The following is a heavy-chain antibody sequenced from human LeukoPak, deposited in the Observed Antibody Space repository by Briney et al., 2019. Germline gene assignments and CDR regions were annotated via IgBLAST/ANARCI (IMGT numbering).Heavy chain of an antibody. CDR2: SSGST. CDR1: GGSISNYY. Sequence: VQLQESGPGLVKPSETLSLTCTVSGGSISNYYWSWVRQAPGKGLEWVSGSSGSTYYADSVKGRFTISRDNSKNTLYLQMNSLRAEDTAVYYCAKGCYYYDSMCRWSFDYWGQGTLVTVSS. J-gene: IGHJ4*02. CDR3: AKGCYYYDSMCRWSFDY. D-gene: IGHD3-22*01. V-gene: IGHV3-23*01.